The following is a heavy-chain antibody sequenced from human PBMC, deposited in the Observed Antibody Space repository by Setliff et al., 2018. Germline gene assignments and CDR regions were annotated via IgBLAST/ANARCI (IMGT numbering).Heavy chain of an antibody. V-gene: IGHV1-69*13. Sequence: GASVKVSCKASGYTFTNYGISWVRQAPGQGLEWMGRIIPVFRTANYAQKFRGRVTITADEVARTAYMELSTLRSEDTAVYYCAKDRPQGVNGRSLDYWGRGALVTVSS. CDR2: IIPVFRTA. CDR3: AKDRPQGVNGRSLDY. J-gene: IGHJ4*02. D-gene: IGHD3-10*01. CDR1: GYTFTNYG.